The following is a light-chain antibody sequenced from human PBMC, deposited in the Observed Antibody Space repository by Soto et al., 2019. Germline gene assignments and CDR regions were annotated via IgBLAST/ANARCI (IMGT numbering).Light chain of an antibody. CDR3: CSYAGSFTLYV. CDR1: SSDVGGYNY. CDR2: DVS. Sequence: QSVLTQPRSVSGSPGQSVTISCTGTSSDVGGYNYVSWYQQHPGKAPKLMIYDVSERPSGVPDRFSDSKSGNTASLTISGLQAEDEADYYCCSYAGSFTLYVFGTGTKLTVL. V-gene: IGLV2-11*01. J-gene: IGLJ1*01.